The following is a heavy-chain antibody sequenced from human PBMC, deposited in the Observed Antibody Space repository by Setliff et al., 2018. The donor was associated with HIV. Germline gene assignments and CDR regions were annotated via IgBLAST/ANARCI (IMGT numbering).Heavy chain of an antibody. J-gene: IGHJ5*02. D-gene: IGHD1-1*01. V-gene: IGHV4-39*07. CDR3: ARFRVERRLSNWFDP. CDR1: GGSISSSSYY. Sequence: PSETLSLTCTVSGGSISSSSYYWGWIRQPPGKGLEWIGNIYSGGTTYYNSSLRSRVTISVDTSKNQFSLKLSSVTAADTAVYYCARFRVERRLSNWFDPWGQGTLVTVSS. CDR2: IYSGGTT.